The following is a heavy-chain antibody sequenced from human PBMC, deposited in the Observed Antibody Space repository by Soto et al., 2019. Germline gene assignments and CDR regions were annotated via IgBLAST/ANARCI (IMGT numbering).Heavy chain of an antibody. Sequence: QITLKESGPTLVKPTQTLTLTCTFSGFSLSTSGVGVGWIRQPPGKALEWLALIYWDDDKRYSPSLKSRLTITKDTSKNPVVLTMTNMDPVDTATYYCAHTLMTTVTTPHAFDIWGQGTMVTVSS. CDR2: IYWDDDK. V-gene: IGHV2-5*02. D-gene: IGHD4-17*01. J-gene: IGHJ3*02. CDR3: AHTLMTTVTTPHAFDI. CDR1: GFSLSTSGVG.